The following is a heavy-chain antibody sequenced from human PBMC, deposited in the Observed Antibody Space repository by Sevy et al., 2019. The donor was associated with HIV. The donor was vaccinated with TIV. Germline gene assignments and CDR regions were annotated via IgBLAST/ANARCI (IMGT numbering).Heavy chain of an antibody. CDR2: IYYSGST. Sequence: SETLSLTCTVSGGSISSYYWSWIRQPPGKGLEWIGYIYYSGSTNYNPSLKSRVTISVDTSKNQFSLKLSSVTAADTAVYYCARGSALAAAGTGSFYYYYYYMDVWGKGTTVTVPS. CDR3: ARGSALAAAGTGSFYYYYYYMDV. D-gene: IGHD6-13*01. CDR1: GGSISSYY. V-gene: IGHV4-59*01. J-gene: IGHJ6*03.